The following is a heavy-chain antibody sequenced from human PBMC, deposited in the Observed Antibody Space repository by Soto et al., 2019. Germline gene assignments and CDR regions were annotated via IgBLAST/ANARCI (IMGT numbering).Heavy chain of an antibody. J-gene: IGHJ4*02. CDR2: ISAYNGNT. CDR1: GYTFTSYG. CDR3: ARYSDYYDSSGHYFGY. Sequence: ASVKVSCKASGYTFTSYGISWVRQAPGQGLEWMGWISAYNGNTNYAQKLQGRVTMTTDASTSTAYMELRSLRSDDTAVYYCARYSDYYDSSGHYFGYWGQGTLVTVSA. V-gene: IGHV1-18*04. D-gene: IGHD3-22*01.